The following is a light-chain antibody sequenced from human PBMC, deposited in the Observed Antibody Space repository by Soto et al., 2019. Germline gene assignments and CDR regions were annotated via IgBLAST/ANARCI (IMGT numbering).Light chain of an antibody. CDR1: QSVTSTY. Sequence: TQSPGTLSLSPGERATLSCRAVQSVTSTYMAWYQQKPGQAPRLLIYGVSTRATGIPARFSGSGSGTDFSLTISRLEPEDFAVYYCQHYDSARWTFGLGTKVDIK. J-gene: IGKJ1*01. CDR2: GVS. CDR3: QHYDSARWT. V-gene: IGKV3-20*01.